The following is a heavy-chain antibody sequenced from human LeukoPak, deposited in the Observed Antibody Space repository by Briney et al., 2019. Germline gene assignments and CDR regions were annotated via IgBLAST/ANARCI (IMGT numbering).Heavy chain of an antibody. J-gene: IGHJ6*03. Sequence: SETLSLTCALSGYSMPSDYYWCRIRLPPEKGLELIGTIYHSGSAYYNPSLKSRVTLLVDTSNNQSSLRLSSVTATDTAVYYCARRPYYYYYMDVWGKGTTVTVSS. CDR2: IYHSGSA. CDR3: ARRPYYYYYMDV. CDR1: GYSMPSDYY. V-gene: IGHV4-38-2*01. D-gene: IGHD6-6*01.